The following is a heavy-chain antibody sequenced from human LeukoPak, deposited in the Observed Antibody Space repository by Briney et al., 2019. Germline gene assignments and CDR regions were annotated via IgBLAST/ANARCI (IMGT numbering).Heavy chain of an antibody. Sequence: GASVKVSCKASGYTFTGYYMHWVRQAPGQGLEWMGWINPNSGGTNYAQKFQGRVTMTRDTSISTAYTELSRLRSDDTAVYYCARDYYGSGSYEFRSYYFDYWGQGTLVTVSS. CDR3: ARDYYGSGSYEFRSYYFDY. J-gene: IGHJ4*02. V-gene: IGHV1-2*02. CDR2: INPNSGGT. D-gene: IGHD3-10*01. CDR1: GYTFTGYY.